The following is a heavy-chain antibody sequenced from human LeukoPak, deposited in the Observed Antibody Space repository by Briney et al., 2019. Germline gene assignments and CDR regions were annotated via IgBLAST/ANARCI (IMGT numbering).Heavy chain of an antibody. V-gene: IGHV1-18*04. D-gene: IGHD6-13*01. Sequence: VSVKVSCKASGYTFTSYGISWVRQAPGQGLEWMGWISAYNGNTNYAQKLQGRVTMTTDTSTSTAYMELRSLRSDDTAVYYCARDRPDSSSWGFDPWGQGTLVTVSS. CDR2: ISAYNGNT. CDR1: GYTFTSYG. J-gene: IGHJ5*02. CDR3: ARDRPDSSSWGFDP.